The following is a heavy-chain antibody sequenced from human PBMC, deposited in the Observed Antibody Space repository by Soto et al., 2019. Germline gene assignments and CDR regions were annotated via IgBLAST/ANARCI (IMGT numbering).Heavy chain of an antibody. J-gene: IGHJ4*02. CDR1: GFTFSSYS. CDR3: ATTGPY. Sequence: PGGSLRLSCAASGFTFSSYSMNWVRQAPGKGLEWVSDICSDGSNRYYADSVKGRFTISRDNSKNTVSLQMNSLRDEDSAAYYCATTGPYWGQGTLVTVSS. V-gene: IGHV3-48*02. CDR2: ICSDGSNR.